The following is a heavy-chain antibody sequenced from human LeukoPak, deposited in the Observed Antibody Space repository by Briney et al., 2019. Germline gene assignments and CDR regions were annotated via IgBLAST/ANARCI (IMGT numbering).Heavy chain of an antibody. D-gene: IGHD5-12*01. Sequence: SETLSLTCTVSGGSISSSSYFWGWIRQPPGKGLECIGSVYYSGSTYYNPSLKSRVTISVDTSKNQFSLKLSSVTAADTAVYYCAGHTRPGYGGSENAFDIWGQGTMVTVSS. V-gene: IGHV4-39*01. CDR1: GGSISSSSYF. J-gene: IGHJ3*02. CDR3: AGHTRPGYGGSENAFDI. CDR2: VYYSGST.